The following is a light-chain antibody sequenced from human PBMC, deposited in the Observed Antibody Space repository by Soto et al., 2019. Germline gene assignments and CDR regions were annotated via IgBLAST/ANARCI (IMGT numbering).Light chain of an antibody. CDR2: GAS. J-gene: IGKJ4*01. V-gene: IGKV3-15*01. Sequence: EIVMTQSPATLSVSPGEGATLSCRASQSVSSNLAWYQQKPGQPPRLLIYGASTRATGIPARCSGSGSGTEFTLTISSLQSGDFAVYYCQQYDDWRPRLTFGGGTKVEIK. CDR1: QSVSSN. CDR3: QQYDDWRPRLT.